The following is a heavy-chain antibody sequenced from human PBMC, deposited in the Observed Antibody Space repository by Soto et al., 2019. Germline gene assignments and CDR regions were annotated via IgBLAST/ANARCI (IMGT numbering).Heavy chain of an antibody. CDR2: IYYSGST. Sequence: LSLTCTVSGGSISSYYWSWIRQPPGKGLEWIGYIYYSGSTNYNPSLKSRVTISVDTSKNQFSLKLSSVTAADTAVYYCARTYYDFWSGYSTSLYYYYYYMDVWGKGTTVTVSS. V-gene: IGHV4-59*08. D-gene: IGHD3-3*01. CDR1: GGSISSYY. CDR3: ARTYYDFWSGYSTSLYYYYYYMDV. J-gene: IGHJ6*03.